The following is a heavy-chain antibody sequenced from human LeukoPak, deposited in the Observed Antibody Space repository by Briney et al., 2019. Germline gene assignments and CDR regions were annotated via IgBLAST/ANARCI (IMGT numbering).Heavy chain of an antibody. J-gene: IGHJ5*02. CDR3: ARDGRENWFDP. CDR1: GGSISSGGYY. Sequence: SETLSLTCTVSGGSISSGGYYWSWIRQHPGKGLEWIGYIYYSGSTYYNPSLKSRVTISVDTSKNQFSLKLSSVTAADTAVYYCARDGRENWFDPWGQGTLVTVSS. D-gene: IGHD5-24*01. V-gene: IGHV4-31*03. CDR2: IYYSGST.